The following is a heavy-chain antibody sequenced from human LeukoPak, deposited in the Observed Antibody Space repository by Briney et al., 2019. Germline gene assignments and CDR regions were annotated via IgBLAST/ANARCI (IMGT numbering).Heavy chain of an antibody. CDR1: GFIFSNYG. D-gene: IGHD1-26*01. V-gene: IGHV3-48*01. Sequence: GGSLRLFCAASGFIFSNYGMNWVRQAPGKGLEWVSHIGSSTSSTYYAESVKGRFTISKDNAKDSLYLQMNSLRAEDTAVYYCARDFPRYSGSPGYFDYWGQGILVTVSS. J-gene: IGHJ4*02. CDR3: ARDFPRYSGSPGYFDY. CDR2: IGSSTSST.